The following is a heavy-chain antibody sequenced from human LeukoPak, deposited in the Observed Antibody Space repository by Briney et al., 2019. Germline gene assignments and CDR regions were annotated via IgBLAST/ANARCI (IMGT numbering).Heavy chain of an antibody. CDR3: AKDYPLDY. Sequence: GGSLRLSCAASGFTFSSYTMHWVRQAPGQGLEWASPISGSGGSTYYADSGKCRFTISRDNSKNTVYLQMNTLRAEDTAVYYCAKDYPLDYWGQGALVTVSS. J-gene: IGHJ4*02. CDR1: GFTFSSYT. CDR2: ISGSGGST. V-gene: IGHV3-23*01.